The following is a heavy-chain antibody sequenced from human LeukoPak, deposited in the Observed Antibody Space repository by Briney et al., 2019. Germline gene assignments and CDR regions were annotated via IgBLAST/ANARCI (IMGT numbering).Heavy chain of an antibody. CDR3: ARALIVVVTPDAFDI. CDR2: ISYDGSNK. Sequence: GGSLRLSCTASGFTFSSYGMHWVRQAPGKGLEWVALISYDGSNKYYADSVKGRFTISRDNSKNTLYLQMNSLRAEDTALYYCARALIVVVTPDAFDIWGQGTMVTVSS. CDR1: GFTFSSYG. V-gene: IGHV3-30*03. J-gene: IGHJ3*02. D-gene: IGHD3-22*01.